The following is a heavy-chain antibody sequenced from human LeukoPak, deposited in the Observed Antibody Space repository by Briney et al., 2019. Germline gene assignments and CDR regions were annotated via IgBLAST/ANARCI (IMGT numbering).Heavy chain of an antibody. V-gene: IGHV3-64*01. J-gene: IGHJ5*02. CDR2: ISNNGVST. Sequence: GGSLRLSCEASGFTFRSYGMSWVRQAPGKGLEYVSTISNNGVSTYYANSVKGRFTISRDNSKNTLFLQMGSLKTEDMAVYYCARDRRDSGSYSAATFDPWGQGTLVTVSS. D-gene: IGHD1-26*01. CDR3: ARDRRDSGSYSAATFDP. CDR1: GFTFRSYG.